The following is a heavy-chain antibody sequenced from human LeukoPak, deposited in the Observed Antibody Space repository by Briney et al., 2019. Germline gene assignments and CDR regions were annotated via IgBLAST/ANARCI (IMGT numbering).Heavy chain of an antibody. V-gene: IGHV1-18*01. J-gene: IGHJ5*02. D-gene: IGHD2-15*01. CDR1: GHSFTSYG. CDR3: AREYCSGGSCFDP. Sequence: ASVKVSCKASGHSFTSYGISWVRQAPGQGLEWVGWISAYNGNTNYAQKLQGRVTMTTDTSTSTAYMELRSLRSDDTAVYYCAREYCSGGSCFDPWGQGTLVTVSS. CDR2: ISAYNGNT.